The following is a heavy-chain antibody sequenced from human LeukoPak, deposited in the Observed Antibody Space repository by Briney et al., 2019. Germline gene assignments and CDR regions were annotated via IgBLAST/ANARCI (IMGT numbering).Heavy chain of an antibody. V-gene: IGHV4-34*01. D-gene: IGHD6-19*01. CDR2: INHSGST. CDR1: GESFSGYY. Sequence: SETLSLTCAVYGESFSGYYWSWIRQPPGKGLEWIGEINHSGSTNYNPSLKSRVTTSVDTSKNQFSLKLTSVTAADTAVYYCARGSSSSPLRYWGQGTLVTVSS. J-gene: IGHJ4*02. CDR3: ARGSSSSPLRY.